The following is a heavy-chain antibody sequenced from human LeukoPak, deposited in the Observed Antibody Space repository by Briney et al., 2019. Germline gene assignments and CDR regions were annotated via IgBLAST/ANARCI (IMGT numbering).Heavy chain of an antibody. V-gene: IGHV3-23*01. J-gene: IGHJ4*02. D-gene: IGHD3-10*01. CDR1: GFTFISYG. Sequence: GGSLRLSCAASGFTFISYGMSWVRQAPGKGLGWVSTIRGTGDTTYYADSVKGRFTISRDNSKNTLYLQMNSVRVEDTAVYYCAKGTYGSGTYGAHDYWGQGTLVTVSS. CDR3: AKGTYGSGTYGAHDY. CDR2: IRGTGDTT.